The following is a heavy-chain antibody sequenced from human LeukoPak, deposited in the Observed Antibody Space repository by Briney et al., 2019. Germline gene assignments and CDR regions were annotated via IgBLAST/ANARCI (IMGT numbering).Heavy chain of an antibody. Sequence: GGSLRLSCVVSGFTFNRYNMNWVRQAPGKGLEWLSYISSSSNTIYYADSVKGRFAISRDNAKNSLYLQMNSLRAEDTAVYYCARETIHQLPSGPWGQGTLVTVSS. CDR2: ISSSSNTI. J-gene: IGHJ5*02. CDR3: ARETIHQLPSGP. D-gene: IGHD2-2*01. V-gene: IGHV3-48*04. CDR1: GFTFNRYN.